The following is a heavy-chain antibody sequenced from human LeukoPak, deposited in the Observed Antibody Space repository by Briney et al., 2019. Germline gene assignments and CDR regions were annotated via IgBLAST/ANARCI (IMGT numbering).Heavy chain of an antibody. V-gene: IGHV4-61*02. CDR3: ARDRVDTAMEGAFDI. CDR1: GGSISSGSYY. D-gene: IGHD5-18*01. CDR2: IYTSGST. Sequence: SETLSLTCTVSGGSISSGSYYWRWIRQPAGKGLEWIGRIYTSGSTNYNPSLKSRVTISVDTSKNQFSLKLSSVTAADTAVYYCARDRVDTAMEGAFDIWGQGTMVTVSS. J-gene: IGHJ3*02.